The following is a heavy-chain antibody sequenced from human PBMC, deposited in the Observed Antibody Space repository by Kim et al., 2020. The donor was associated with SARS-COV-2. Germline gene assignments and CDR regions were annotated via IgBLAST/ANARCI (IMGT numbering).Heavy chain of an antibody. CDR1: GFTFSSYG. CDR2: IWYGGSNK. J-gene: IGHJ3*02. D-gene: IGHD3-10*01. CDR3: ARTYLWKFQSDDAFDI. Sequence: GGSLRLSCAASGFTFSSYGMHWVRQAPGKGLEWVAVIWYGGSNKYYADSVKGRFTISRDNSKNTLYLQMNSLRAEDTAVYYCARTYLWKFQSDDAFDIWGQGTMVTVSS. V-gene: IGHV3-33*01.